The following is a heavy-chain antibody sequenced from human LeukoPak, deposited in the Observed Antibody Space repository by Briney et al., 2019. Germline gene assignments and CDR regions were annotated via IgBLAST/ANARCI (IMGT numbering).Heavy chain of an antibody. CDR2: INPNSGGT. V-gene: IGHV1-2*02. J-gene: IGHJ4*02. CDR1: GYTFTGYY. CDR3: ARDRYSSSWFLFDY. Sequence: ASVKVSCKASGYTFTGYYMHWVRQAPGQGLEWMGWINPNSGGTNYAQKFQGRVTMTRDTSISTAYMELSRLRSDDTAVYYCARDRYSSSWFLFDYWGQGTLVTVSS. D-gene: IGHD6-13*01.